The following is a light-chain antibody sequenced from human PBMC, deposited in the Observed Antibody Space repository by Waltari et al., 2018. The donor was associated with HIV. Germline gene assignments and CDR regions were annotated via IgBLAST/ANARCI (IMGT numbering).Light chain of an antibody. CDR3: QQSYNPPRWT. CDR1: QDIVTY. J-gene: IGKJ1*01. CDR2: GAF. Sequence: DIQMTQSPSTLSAFVGDSVTITCRARQDIVTYLNWYQQKAGKAPKLLIYGAFRLEKGVASRFSGSGSGTDFTLSINSLQPEDFATYYCQQSYNPPRWTFGQGTKVELK. V-gene: IGKV1-39*01.